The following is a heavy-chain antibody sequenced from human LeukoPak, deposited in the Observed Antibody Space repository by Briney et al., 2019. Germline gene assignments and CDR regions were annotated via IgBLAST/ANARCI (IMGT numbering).Heavy chain of an antibody. J-gene: IGHJ4*02. CDR2: IYSGGST. V-gene: IGHV3-66*01. CDR3: ARVRHSNYGEFDY. D-gene: IGHD4-11*01. Sequence: GGSLRLSCAASGFTVSSNYMSWVRQAPGKGLEWVSVIYSGGSTYYADSVKGRFTISRDNSKNTLYLQMNSLRAEDTAVYCCARVRHSNYGEFDYWGQGTLVTVSS. CDR1: GFTVSSNY.